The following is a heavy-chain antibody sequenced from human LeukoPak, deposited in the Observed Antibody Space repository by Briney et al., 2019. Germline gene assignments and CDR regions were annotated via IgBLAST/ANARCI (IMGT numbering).Heavy chain of an antibody. J-gene: IGHJ4*02. V-gene: IGHV3-23*01. CDR2: LSGSGGST. Sequence: GGTLRLSCAASGFTFSSYAMNWVRQAPGKGLEWVSGLSGSGGSTYYADSVKGRFTISRDNSKNTLYLQMNSLRAEDTAVYYCAKVTYGSGTYGAFDYWGQGTLVTVSS. CDR3: AKVTYGSGTYGAFDY. CDR1: GFTFSSYA. D-gene: IGHD3-10*01.